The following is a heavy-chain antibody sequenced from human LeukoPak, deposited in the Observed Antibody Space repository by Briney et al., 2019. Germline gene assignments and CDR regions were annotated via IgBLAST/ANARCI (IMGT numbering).Heavy chain of an antibody. V-gene: IGHV3-7*03. CDR1: GFTFSSYW. J-gene: IGHJ4*02. Sequence: PGGSLRLSCAASGFTFSSYWMSWVRQAPGKGLEWVANIKQDGSEKYYVDSVKGRFTVSRDNAKNSLYLQMNSLRAEDTAVYYCARERQGLVRGGFDYWGQGTLVTVSS. CDR2: IKQDGSEK. CDR3: ARERQGLVRGGFDY. D-gene: IGHD6-6*01.